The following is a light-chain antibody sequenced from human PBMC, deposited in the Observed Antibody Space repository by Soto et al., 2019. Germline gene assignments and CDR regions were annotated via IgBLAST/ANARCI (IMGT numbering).Light chain of an antibody. Sequence: EIVLTQSPATLSLSPGERATLSCRASQSVSSYLAWYQQKPGQAPRLLIYDASNRATGIPARFSGSGSGTDFTLTISSLEPEDFAVYYCQQLSNWPPYTFGHGTKLEIK. CDR3: QQLSNWPPYT. V-gene: IGKV3-11*01. J-gene: IGKJ2*01. CDR2: DAS. CDR1: QSVSSY.